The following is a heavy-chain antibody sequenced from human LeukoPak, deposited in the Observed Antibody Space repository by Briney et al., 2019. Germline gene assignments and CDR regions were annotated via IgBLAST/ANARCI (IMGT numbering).Heavy chain of an antibody. Sequence: GVSVRLSCAPSVFPFSSYSMNWVRQAPGKGLEWVSSISSSSSYIYYADSVKGRFTISRDNAKNSLYLQMNSLRAEDTAVYYCARGGYNWNWTAGDYWGQGTLVTVSS. J-gene: IGHJ4*02. CDR2: ISSSSSYI. CDR1: VFPFSSYS. CDR3: ARGGYNWNWTAGDY. V-gene: IGHV3-21*01. D-gene: IGHD1-7*01.